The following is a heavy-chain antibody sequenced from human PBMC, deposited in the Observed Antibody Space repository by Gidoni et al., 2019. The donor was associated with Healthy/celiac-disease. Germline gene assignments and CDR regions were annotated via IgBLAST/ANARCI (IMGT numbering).Heavy chain of an antibody. Sequence: EVQLVESGGGLVQPGGSLRLSCAASGFTFSSYWLRWVRQAPGKGLEWVGNIKQDGREEYYVDSVKGRFTISRDNAKNSRYQQMSSLRAEETAVYYCARDPAMVRGVKGVFDYWGQGTLVTVSS. D-gene: IGHD3-10*01. CDR2: IKQDGREE. CDR1: GFTFSSYW. CDR3: ARDPAMVRGVKGVFDY. J-gene: IGHJ4*02. V-gene: IGHV3-7*01.